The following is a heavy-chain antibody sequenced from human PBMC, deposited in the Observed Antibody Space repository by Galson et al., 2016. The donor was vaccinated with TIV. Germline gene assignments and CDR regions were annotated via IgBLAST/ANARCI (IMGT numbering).Heavy chain of an antibody. Sequence: SLRLSCASSGFTFSDYWMSWVRQAPGKGLEWVANIQQDGSEKYYVDSVKGRFTISRDNAKNSLFLQMNSLRAEDRAVYYCARDFPPGYGSNFHDFWGQGTLVTVSS. CDR3: ARDFPPGYGSNFHDF. J-gene: IGHJ4*02. CDR2: IQQDGSEK. D-gene: IGHD6-13*01. V-gene: IGHV3-7*01. CDR1: GFTFSDYW.